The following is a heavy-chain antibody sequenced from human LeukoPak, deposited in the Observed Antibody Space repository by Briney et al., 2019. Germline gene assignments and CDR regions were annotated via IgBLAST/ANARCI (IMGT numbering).Heavy chain of an antibody. Sequence: PGGSLRLSCAASGFTFRSYSMNWARQAPGKGLEWVSYISNSRSTIYYADSVKGRFTISRDNAQNSLYLQMNSLRAEDTAVYYCARGGAEEVVVIDYWGQGTLVTVSS. J-gene: IGHJ4*02. V-gene: IGHV3-48*01. CDR3: ARGGAEEVVVIDY. CDR2: ISNSRSTI. D-gene: IGHD3-22*01. CDR1: GFTFRSYS.